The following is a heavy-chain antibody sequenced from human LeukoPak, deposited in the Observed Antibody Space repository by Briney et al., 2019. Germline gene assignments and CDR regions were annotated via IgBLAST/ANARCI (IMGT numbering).Heavy chain of an antibody. CDR2: ISAYNGNT. Sequence: ASVKVSCKASGYTFTSYGISWVRQAPGQGLEWMGWISAYNGNTNYAQKLQGRVTMTTDTSTSTAHMELRSLRSDDTAVYYCARARRDCGGDCYPYHFDYWGQGTLVTVSS. CDR3: ARARRDCGGDCYPYHFDY. D-gene: IGHD2-21*02. CDR1: GYTFTSYG. J-gene: IGHJ4*02. V-gene: IGHV1-18*01.